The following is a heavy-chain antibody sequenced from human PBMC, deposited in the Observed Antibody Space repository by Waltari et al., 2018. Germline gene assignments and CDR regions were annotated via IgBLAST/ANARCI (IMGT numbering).Heavy chain of an antibody. CDR2: INYDGSQK. D-gene: IGHD2-2*01. CDR3: AKSRGFEY. CDR1: GFTFSRYW. V-gene: IGHV3-7*01. J-gene: IGHJ4*02. Sequence: EVQLVESGGGLVQPGGSLRLSCGASGFTFSRYWMSWVRQTPGKVLEWVAKINYDGSQKYYVDSVKGRFTISRDNAKNSVYLQMNSLRVEDTAVYYCAKSRGFEYWGQGTLITVSS.